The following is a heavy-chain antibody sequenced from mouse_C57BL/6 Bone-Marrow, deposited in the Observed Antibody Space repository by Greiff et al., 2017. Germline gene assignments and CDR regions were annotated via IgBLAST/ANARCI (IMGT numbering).Heavy chain of an antibody. D-gene: IGHD1-1*01. Sequence: EVMLVESGEGLVKPGGSLKLSCAASGFTFSSYALSWVRQTPEKRLEWVAYISSGGDYIYYADTVKGRFTISRDNARNTLYLQMSSLKSEDTAMYYCTREGSYYYGSSYDWFAYWGQGTLVTGSA. CDR1: GFTFSSYA. CDR2: ISSGGDYI. CDR3: TREGSYYYGSSYDWFAY. J-gene: IGHJ3*01. V-gene: IGHV5-9-1*02.